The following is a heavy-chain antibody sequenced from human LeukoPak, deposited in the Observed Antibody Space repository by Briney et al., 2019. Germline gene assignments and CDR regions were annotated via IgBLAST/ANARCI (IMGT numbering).Heavy chain of an antibody. J-gene: IGHJ4*02. CDR3: ARGVSSGWHGVDY. CDR1: AYIFTDYF. Sequence: GASVKVSCKASAYIFTDYFMHWVRQAPGQGLEWMGWINPNSGDTNYAQKFQGRVTMTRDTSISTAYMELSRLRSDDTAVLYCARGVSSGWHGVDYWGQGTLVTVSS. CDR2: INPNSGDT. D-gene: IGHD6-19*01. V-gene: IGHV1-2*02.